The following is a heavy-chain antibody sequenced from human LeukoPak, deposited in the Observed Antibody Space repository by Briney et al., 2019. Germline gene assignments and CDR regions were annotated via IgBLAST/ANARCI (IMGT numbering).Heavy chain of an antibody. CDR2: IHPGGSEK. J-gene: IGHJ1*01. CDR3: ARELVVGPAEYFQH. V-gene: IGHV3-7*01. CDR1: GFTFSSSL. Sequence: PGGSLRLSCEASGFTFSSSLMSWVRQTPGKGLEWVANIHPGGSEKYYLASVKGRFTISRVNAENSLYLQMKNLRAEDTAVYYCARELVVGPAEYFQHWGQGTLVTVSS. D-gene: IGHD2-8*02.